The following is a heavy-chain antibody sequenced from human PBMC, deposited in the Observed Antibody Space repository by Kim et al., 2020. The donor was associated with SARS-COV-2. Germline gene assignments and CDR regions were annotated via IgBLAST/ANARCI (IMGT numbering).Heavy chain of an antibody. J-gene: IGHJ6*02. Sequence: ASVKVSCKASGYTFTSYAMHWVRQAPGQRLEWMGWINAGNGNTKYSQKFQGRVTITRDTSASTAYMELSSLRSEDTAVYYCARGGQVQLERRLPTYYYYGMDVWGQGTTVTVSS. CDR3: ARGGQVQLERRLPTYYYYGMDV. CDR2: INAGNGNT. V-gene: IGHV1-3*01. CDR1: GYTFTSYA. D-gene: IGHD1-1*01.